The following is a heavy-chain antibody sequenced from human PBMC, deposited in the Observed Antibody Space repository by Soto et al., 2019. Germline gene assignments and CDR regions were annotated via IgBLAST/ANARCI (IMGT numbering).Heavy chain of an antibody. D-gene: IGHD3-10*02. V-gene: IGHV3-11*06. CDR3: ARDDLYVDNGLDL. CDR1: GFTFSDYY. CDR2: ISVSSTYA. Sequence: GSLRLSCAASGFTFSDYYMSWIRQAPGKGLECVAYISVSSTYANYADSVEGRFTISRDNAENSLFLQMNNLRAEDTALYYCARDDLYVDNGLDLWGQGTLVTVSS. J-gene: IGHJ5*02.